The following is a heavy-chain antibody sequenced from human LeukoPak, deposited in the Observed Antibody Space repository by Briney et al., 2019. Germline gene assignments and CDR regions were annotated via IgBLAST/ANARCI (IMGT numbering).Heavy chain of an antibody. J-gene: IGHJ5*02. D-gene: IGHD3-10*01. CDR2: MYSGGYT. V-gene: IGHV3-66*01. CDR3: AKSTRGVIAA. Sequence: GGSLRLSCAASGFTVSDNYMSWVRQAPGEGLEWVSVMYSGGYTYYADSVKGRFSTSRDNSKNTLYLLMNSLRAEDTAVYYCAKSTRGVIAAWGQGTLVTVSS. CDR1: GFTVSDNY.